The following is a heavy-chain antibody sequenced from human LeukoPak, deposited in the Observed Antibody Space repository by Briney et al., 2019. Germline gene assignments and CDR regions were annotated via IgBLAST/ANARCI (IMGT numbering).Heavy chain of an antibody. D-gene: IGHD7-27*01. V-gene: IGHV1-69*01. CDR1: GGTFSSYP. CDR2: IIPIFGTA. CDR3: ARALRSLTGDFDYYFDY. J-gene: IGHJ4*02. Sequence: GSSVKVSCKASGGTFSSYPITWVRQAPGQGLEWMGGIIPIFGTANYAQKFQGRVTITADESTSTAYMELSSLRSEDTAVYYCARALRSLTGDFDYYFDYWGQRTLVTVSS.